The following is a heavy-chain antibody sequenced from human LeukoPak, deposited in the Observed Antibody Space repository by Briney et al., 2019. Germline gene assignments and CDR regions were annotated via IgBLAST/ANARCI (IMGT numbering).Heavy chain of an antibody. CDR2: ISGSGGST. CDR3: AKEGGDYYFWSGYALVDY. V-gene: IGHV3-23*01. Sequence: PGGSLRLSCAASGFTFSSYAMSWVRQAPGKGLEWVSAISGSGGSTYYADSVKGRFTISRDNSKNTLYLQMNSLRAEDTAVYYCAKEGGDYYFWSGYALVDYWGQGTLVTVSS. D-gene: IGHD3-3*01. CDR1: GFTFSSYA. J-gene: IGHJ4*02.